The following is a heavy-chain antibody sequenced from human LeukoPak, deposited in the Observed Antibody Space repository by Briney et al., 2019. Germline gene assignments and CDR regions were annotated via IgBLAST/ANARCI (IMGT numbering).Heavy chain of an antibody. Sequence: GGSLRLSCAASGFTFSNTRMNWGRQAPGKGLECVSLIYSGGDTYYADSVMGRFTISRDNSKNTLYLQMNSLRVEDTAVYYCTKLEAFDIWGQGTMVTVS. D-gene: IGHD3-3*01. CDR1: GFTFSNTR. CDR3: TKLEAFDI. V-gene: IGHV3-66*04. J-gene: IGHJ3*02. CDR2: IYSGGDT.